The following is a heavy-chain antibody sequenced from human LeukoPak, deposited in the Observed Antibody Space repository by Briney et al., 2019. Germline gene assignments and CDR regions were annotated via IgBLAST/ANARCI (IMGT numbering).Heavy chain of an antibody. J-gene: IGHJ4*02. CDR2: IYYSGST. D-gene: IGHD3-22*01. V-gene: IGHV4-39*01. CDR3: ATGPDYYDSSGYYYYFDY. Sequence: PSEILSLTCTVSGGSISSSSYYWGWIRQPPGKGLEWIGSIYYSGSTYYNPSLKSRVTISVDTSKNQFSLKLSSVTAADTAVYYCATGPDYYDSSGYYYYFDYWGQGTLVTVSS. CDR1: GGSISSSSYY.